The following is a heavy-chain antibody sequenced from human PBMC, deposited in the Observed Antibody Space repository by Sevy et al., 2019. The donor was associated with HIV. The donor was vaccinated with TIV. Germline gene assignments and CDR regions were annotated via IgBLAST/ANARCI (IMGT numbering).Heavy chain of an antibody. CDR1: GFTFSDYY. D-gene: IGHD2-8*01. CDR2: ISNSGSAI. V-gene: IGHV3-11*01. Sequence: GGSLRLSCATSGFTFSDYYMSWVRQAPGRGLEWLSYISNSGSAIYYADSVKGRFTISRDNAKNSLYLQMNSLRAEDTAVYYCARGHRRTVCTNDVCVSPPFDYWGQGTLVTVSS. CDR3: ARGHRRTVCTNDVCVSPPFDY. J-gene: IGHJ4*02.